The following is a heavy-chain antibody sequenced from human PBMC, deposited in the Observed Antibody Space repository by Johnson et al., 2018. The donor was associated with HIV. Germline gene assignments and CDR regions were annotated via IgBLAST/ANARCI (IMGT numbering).Heavy chain of an antibody. CDR2: ISNDGSST. V-gene: IGHV3-30*04. D-gene: IGHD6-13*01. CDR3: AKVVTSSSSWQDDAFDI. J-gene: IGHJ3*02. Sequence: QVQLVESGGGVVQPGRSLRLSCAASGFTFSSYAMHWVRQAPGKGLVWVSRISNDGSSTNYADSVKGRFTISRDNAENTLYLEMNSLRVEDTAVYYCAKVVTSSSSWQDDAFDIWGQGTVVTVSS. CDR1: GFTFSSYA.